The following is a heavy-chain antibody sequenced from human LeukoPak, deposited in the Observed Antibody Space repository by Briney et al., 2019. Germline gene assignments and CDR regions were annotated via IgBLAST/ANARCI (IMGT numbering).Heavy chain of an antibody. CDR3: AREGSGSYYIPTPFFDY. V-gene: IGHV4-34*01. CDR2: INHSGST. Sequence: SETLSLTCAVYGGSFSGYYWSWIRQPPGKGLEWIGEINHSGSTNYNPSLKSRVTISVDTSKNQFSLKLSSVTAADTAVYYCAREGSGSYYIPTPFFDYWGQGTLVTVSS. CDR1: GGSFSGYY. J-gene: IGHJ4*02. D-gene: IGHD3-10*01.